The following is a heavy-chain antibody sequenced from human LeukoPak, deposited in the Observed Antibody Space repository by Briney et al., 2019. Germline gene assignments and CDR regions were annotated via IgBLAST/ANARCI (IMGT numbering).Heavy chain of an antibody. D-gene: IGHD2-15*01. J-gene: IGHJ5*02. CDR2: IYHSGST. CDR3: ARKNNCSGGSCHSSSWFDP. V-gene: IGHV4-38-2*02. CDR1: GYSISSGYY. Sequence: SETLSLTCTVSGYSISSGYYWGWIRQPPGKGLEWIGSIYHSGSTYYNPSLKSRVTISVDTSKNQFSLKLSSVTAADTAVYYCARKNNCSGGSCHSSSWFDPWGQGTLVTVSS.